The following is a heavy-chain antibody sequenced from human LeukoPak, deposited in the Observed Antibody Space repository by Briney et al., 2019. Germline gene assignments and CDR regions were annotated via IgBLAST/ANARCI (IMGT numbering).Heavy chain of an antibody. D-gene: IGHD2-15*01. CDR2: ISYDGNNK. J-gene: IGHJ3*02. CDR3: AKGQYCSGGSCYDDAFDI. Sequence: GGSLRLSCAASGFTFSSYAMHWVRQAPGKGLEWVAVISYDGNNKYYADSVKGRFTISRDNSKNTLYLQMNSLRAEDTAVYYCAKGQYCSGGSCYDDAFDIWGQGTMVTVSS. V-gene: IGHV3-30-3*01. CDR1: GFTFSSYA.